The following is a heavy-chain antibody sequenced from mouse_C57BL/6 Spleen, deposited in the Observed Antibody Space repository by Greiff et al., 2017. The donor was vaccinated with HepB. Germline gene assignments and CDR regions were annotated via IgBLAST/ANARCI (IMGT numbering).Heavy chain of an antibody. V-gene: IGHV1-55*01. J-gene: IGHJ1*03. Sequence: QVQLQQPGAELVKPGASVKMSCKASGYTFTSYWITWVKQRPGQGRGWGGDIYAGSGSTNYNEKFKSKATLTVDTSYSTAYMQLSSLTSADSAVYYCAREKDRSYWYFDVWGTGTTVTVSS. CDR1: GYTFTSYW. CDR2: IYAGSGST. CDR3: AREKDRSYWYFDV.